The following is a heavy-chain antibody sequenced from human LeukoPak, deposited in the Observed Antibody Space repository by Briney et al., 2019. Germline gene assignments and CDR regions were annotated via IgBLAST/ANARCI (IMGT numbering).Heavy chain of an antibody. V-gene: IGHV1-46*01. Sequence: ASVKVSCKASGYAFTSYYMHWVRQAPGQGLEWMGFINPSGGGTSYAQKFQGRVTMTTDTSTSTVYMEVSRLRSDDTAVYYCARDGATLPGDYWGQGTLVTVSS. D-gene: IGHD1-26*01. CDR3: ARDGATLPGDY. CDR2: INPSGGGT. J-gene: IGHJ4*02. CDR1: GYAFTSYY.